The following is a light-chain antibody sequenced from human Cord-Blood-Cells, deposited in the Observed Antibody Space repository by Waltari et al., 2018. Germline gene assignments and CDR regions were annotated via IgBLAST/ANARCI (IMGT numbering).Light chain of an antibody. CDR1: SSDVRGYHS. CDR2: EVI. CDR3: SSYTSSSTLV. V-gene: IGLV2-14*01. J-gene: IGLJ2*01. Sequence: QSALPQPASVSGSPGQSITISCTGTSSDVRGYHSVSWYQQHPGKAPKLMIYEVIKRPSGVSNRFSGSKSGNTASLTISGLQAEDEADYYCSSYTSSSTLVFGGGTKLTVL.